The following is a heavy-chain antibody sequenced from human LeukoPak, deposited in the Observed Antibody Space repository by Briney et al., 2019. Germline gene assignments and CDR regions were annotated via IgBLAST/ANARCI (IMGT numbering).Heavy chain of an antibody. J-gene: IGHJ5*02. Sequence: GGSLRLSCAASGFTFSNYAMSWVRQAPGKGLEWVSAITGSGGNTYYADSVKGRFTISRDNSKNTVFLQMNSLRAEDTAVYYCARAYSSSWNNWFDPWGQGTLVTVSS. V-gene: IGHV3-23*01. CDR1: GFTFSNYA. D-gene: IGHD6-13*01. CDR2: ITGSGGNT. CDR3: ARAYSSSWNNWFDP.